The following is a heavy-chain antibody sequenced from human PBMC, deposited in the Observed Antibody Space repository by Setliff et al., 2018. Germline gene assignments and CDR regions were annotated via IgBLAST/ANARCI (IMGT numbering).Heavy chain of an antibody. Sequence: PGESLTLSCKGSGYSFSNFWIGWVRQMPGKGLEWMGIIYPGDSHTRYSPSFQGQVTMSADKSINTAYLQWSNLKASDTAIYYCAGSLVGATYSVYFDYWGQGALVTVSS. V-gene: IGHV5-51*01. J-gene: IGHJ4*02. D-gene: IGHD1-26*01. CDR2: IYPGDSHT. CDR1: GYSFSNFW. CDR3: AGSLVGATYSVYFDY.